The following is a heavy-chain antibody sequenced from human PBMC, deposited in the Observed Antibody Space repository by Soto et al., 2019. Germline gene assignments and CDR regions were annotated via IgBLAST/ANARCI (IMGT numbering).Heavy chain of an antibody. CDR3: AKDKENSGWPGDGAFDI. CDR2: ISYDGSNK. D-gene: IGHD6-19*01. CDR1: GFTFSSYG. Sequence: PGGSLRLSCAASGFTFSSYGMHWVRQAPGKGLEWVAVISYDGSNKYYADSVKGRFTISRDNSKNTLYLQMNSLRAEDTAVYYCAKDKENSGWPGDGAFDIWGQGTMVTVSS. J-gene: IGHJ3*02. V-gene: IGHV3-30*18.